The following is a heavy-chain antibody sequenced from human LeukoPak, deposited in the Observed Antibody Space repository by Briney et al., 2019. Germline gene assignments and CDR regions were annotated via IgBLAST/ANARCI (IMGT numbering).Heavy chain of an antibody. V-gene: IGHV1-18*01. CDR2: ISAYNGNT. CDR1: GYTFTSYG. CDR3: ARVMANWTPYYFDY. Sequence: GASVKVSCKASGYTFTSYGISWVRQAPGQGLEWMGWISAYNGNTNYAQKLQGRVTMTTDTSTSTAYMELRSLRSDDTAVYYCARVMANWTPYYFDYWGQGTLVTVSS. D-gene: IGHD1-20*01. J-gene: IGHJ4*02.